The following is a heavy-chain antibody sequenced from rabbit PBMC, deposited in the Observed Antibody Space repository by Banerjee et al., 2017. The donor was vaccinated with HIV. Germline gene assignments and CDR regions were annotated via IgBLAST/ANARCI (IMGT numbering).Heavy chain of an antibody. CDR1: GFDLSSDCY. CDR3: ARDTIGGYIPFDL. CDR2: IYNGDGST. Sequence: QEQLVESGGGLVQPEGSLTLTCKASGFDLSSDCYMCWVRQAPGKGLELIGCIYNGDGSTYYASWAKGRFTISKTSSTTVTLQMTSLTAADTATYFCARDTIGGYIPFDLWGPGTLVTVS. V-gene: IGHV1S45*01. D-gene: IGHD1-1*01. J-gene: IGHJ4*01.